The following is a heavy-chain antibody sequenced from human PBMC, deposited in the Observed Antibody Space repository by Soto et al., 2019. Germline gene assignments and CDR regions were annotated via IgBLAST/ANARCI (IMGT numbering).Heavy chain of an antibody. CDR3: ARDYDSSGYYPQTYYFEY. CDR2: IWYDGTNK. V-gene: IGHV3-33*01. CDR1: GFPSTSYG. Sequence: GGSLRLSCAPSGFPSTSYGIHWVRQAPGKGLEWVAVIWYDGTNKYYADSVKGRFTISRDNSKNTLYLQMNSLRAEDTAVYYCARDYDSSGYYPQTYYFEYWGQGT. D-gene: IGHD3-22*01. J-gene: IGHJ4*02.